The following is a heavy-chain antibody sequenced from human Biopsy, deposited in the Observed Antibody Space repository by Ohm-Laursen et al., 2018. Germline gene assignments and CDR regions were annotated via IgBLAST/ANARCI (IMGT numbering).Heavy chain of an antibody. D-gene: IGHD4-11*01. V-gene: IGHV4-59*02. CDR3: ARDSGILNYGNFKYYHYYGMDV. Sequence: SQTLSLTCTVSGYSVTKYYWSWIRQPPGKGLEWIGHIYYSVMTNYNPSLQSRASISVDTSRNQVSLTLSSVTAADTAVYYCARDSGILNYGNFKYYHYYGMDVWGQGTKVTVSS. J-gene: IGHJ6*02. CDR1: GYSVTKYY. CDR2: IYYSVMT.